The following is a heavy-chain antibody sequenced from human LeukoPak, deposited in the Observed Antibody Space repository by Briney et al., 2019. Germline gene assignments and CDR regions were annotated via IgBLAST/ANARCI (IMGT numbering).Heavy chain of an antibody. V-gene: IGHV4-4*07. Sequence: SETLSLTCTVSGGSNSTYSWSWIRQPAGKGLEWIGRIYTSGSANYNPSLKSRVSMSVDTSKNQFSLKLNSVTAAHTAAYYCARVSGVTRAGMDYWGRGTLVTVSS. CDR1: GGSNSTYS. CDR3: ARVSGVTRAGMDY. CDR2: IYTSGSA. D-gene: IGHD6-19*01. J-gene: IGHJ4*02.